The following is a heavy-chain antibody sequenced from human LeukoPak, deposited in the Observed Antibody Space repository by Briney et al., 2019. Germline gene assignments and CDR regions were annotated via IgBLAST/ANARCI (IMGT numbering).Heavy chain of an antibody. Sequence: GGSLRLSCAASGFTFSSYWMHWVRHAPGKRLVWVSRINSDGSSTSYADSVKGRFTISRDNSKDTLYLQMSSVRVDDTAVYYCARDRGRYYDSRGFYWGYYFDSWGQGILVTVST. V-gene: IGHV3-74*01. CDR3: ARDRGRYYDSRGFYWGYYFDS. CDR2: INSDGSST. J-gene: IGHJ4*02. D-gene: IGHD3-22*01. CDR1: GFTFSSYW.